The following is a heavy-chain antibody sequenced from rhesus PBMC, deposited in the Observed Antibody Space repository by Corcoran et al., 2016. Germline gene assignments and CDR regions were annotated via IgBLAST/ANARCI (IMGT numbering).Heavy chain of an antibody. Sequence: EVQLVESGGGVVQPGGSLRLSCAASGLTFSSYGMHWVRQAPGKGLEGVAVISYDGSKKDYADSVKDRFTISRDNSKNMLYLQMNNLKLEYTAVYYCTRSSRGYSGYSLRPYFDYWGQGVLVTVSS. CDR2: ISYDGSKK. V-gene: IGHV3-54*02. D-gene: IGHD5-42*01. CDR1: GLTFSSYG. CDR3: TRSSRGYSGYSLRPYFDY. J-gene: IGHJ4*01.